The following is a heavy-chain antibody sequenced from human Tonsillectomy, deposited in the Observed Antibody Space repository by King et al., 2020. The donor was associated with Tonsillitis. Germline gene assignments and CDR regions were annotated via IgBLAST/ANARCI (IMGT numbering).Heavy chain of an antibody. CDR1: GGSISSSSYY. Sequence: QLQESGPGLVKHSETLSLTCTVSGGSISSSSYYWGWIRQPPGKGLEWIGTIYYSGSTYYNPSLKSRVTISVDTSKNQFSLKLSSVTAADTAVYYCASTPWIPLSGFDHWGRGALVTVSS. J-gene: IGHJ4*02. CDR2: IYYSGST. D-gene: IGHD5-18*01. V-gene: IGHV4-39*07. CDR3: ASTPWIPLSGFDH.